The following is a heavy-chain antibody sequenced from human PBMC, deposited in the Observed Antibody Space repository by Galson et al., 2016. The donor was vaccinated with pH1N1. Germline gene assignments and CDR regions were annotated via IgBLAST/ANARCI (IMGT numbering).Heavy chain of an antibody. CDR3: TRDLGRRREF. D-gene: IGHD1-26*01. CDR1: GYTFTTSY. Sequence: SVKVSCKASGYTFTTSYIHWVRQAPGEGLGWMGVIDPSNGGTTYAQKFQARVTMTRDTSTSTVYLDLSRLKSDDTSVFYCTRDLGRRREFWGQGTLVTVSS. J-gene: IGHJ4*02. V-gene: IGHV1-46*01. CDR2: IDPSNGGT.